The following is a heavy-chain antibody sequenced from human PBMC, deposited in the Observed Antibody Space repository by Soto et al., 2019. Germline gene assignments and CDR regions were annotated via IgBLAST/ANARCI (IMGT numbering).Heavy chain of an antibody. V-gene: IGHV3-30*03. J-gene: IGHJ6*02. Sequence: GGSLRLSCAASGFTFSSYGMHWVRQAPGKGLEWVAVISYDGSNKYYADSVKGRFTISRDNSKNTLYQQMNSLRAEDTAVYYCAAGAGGEDYYYYYGMDVWGQGTTVTVSS. CDR3: AAGAGGEDYYYYYGMDV. CDR1: GFTFSSYG. D-gene: IGHD2-15*01. CDR2: ISYDGSNK.